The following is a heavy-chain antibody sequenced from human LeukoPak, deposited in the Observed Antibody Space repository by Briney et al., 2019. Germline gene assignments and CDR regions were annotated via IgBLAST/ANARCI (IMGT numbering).Heavy chain of an antibody. CDR2: ISTVSNTI. CDR1: EFTFSGYW. J-gene: IGHJ2*01. CDR3: ARDVTGAGYWYLDL. V-gene: IGHV3-48*04. D-gene: IGHD6-13*01. Sequence: GGSLRLSCAASEFTFSGYWMTWVRQAPGKGLEWVSYISTVSNTIYYADSMKGRFPISRDNARNSLYLQMNSLRAEDTAVYYCARDVTGAGYWYLDLWGRGTLVTVSS.